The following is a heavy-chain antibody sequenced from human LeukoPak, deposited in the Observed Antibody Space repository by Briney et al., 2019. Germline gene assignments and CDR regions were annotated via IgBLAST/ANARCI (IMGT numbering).Heavy chain of an antibody. D-gene: IGHD5-24*01. CDR2: ISSSGGTT. Sequence: GRSLRLSCAASASTLSIYTMSWVRRAPGRGLGWVTAISSSGGTTYYADSMRGRFSISRDNSKSMLYLEMSSLRADDTAVYYCAKVAARRDYEAYFEYWGQGTQVTVSS. CDR1: ASTLSIYT. CDR3: AKVAARRDYEAYFEY. V-gene: IGHV3-23*01. J-gene: IGHJ4*02.